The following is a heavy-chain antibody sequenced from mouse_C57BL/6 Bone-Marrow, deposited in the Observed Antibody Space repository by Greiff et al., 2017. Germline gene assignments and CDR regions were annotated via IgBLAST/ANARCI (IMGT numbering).Heavy chain of an antibody. CDR3: TTDSSYGYLDV. V-gene: IGHV14-4*01. D-gene: IGHD1-1*01. J-gene: IGHJ1*03. CDR1: GFNFKDDY. Sequence: VQLQQSGAELVRPGASVKLSCTASGFNFKDDYMHWVKQTPEQGLEWIGWIGPENGDTEYASKFPGKATITVYTSSNTAYLQLSSLTSEDAAVDYCTTDSSYGYLDVGGKGTTVTVSS. CDR2: IGPENGDT.